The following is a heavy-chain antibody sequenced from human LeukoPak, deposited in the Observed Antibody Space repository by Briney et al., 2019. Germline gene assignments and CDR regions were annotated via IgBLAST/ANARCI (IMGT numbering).Heavy chain of an antibody. J-gene: IGHJ4*02. D-gene: IGHD3-16*01. V-gene: IGHV4-59*01. CDR3: ARVGRGDYTWGSYSFDY. CDR2: ISYSGST. CDR1: GGSISNYY. Sequence: SETLSLTCTVSGGSISNYYWSWIRQPPGKGLEWTGYISYSGSTNYNPSLMSRVTISVDTSKNQFSLKLSSVTAADTAVYYCARVGRGDYTWGSYSFDYWGQGTLVTVSS.